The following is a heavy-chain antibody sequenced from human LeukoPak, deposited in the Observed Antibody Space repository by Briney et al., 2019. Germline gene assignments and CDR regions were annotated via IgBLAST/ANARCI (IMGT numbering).Heavy chain of an antibody. Sequence: SETLSLTCTVSGGSVSSGNYYWTWIRQPPGKGLEWIGYNSYSGSANYNPSLKSRVTILLDTSKNQFSLKLSSVTAADTAIYSCARRVSGDYGHWFDPWGQGALVTVSS. CDR1: GGSVSSGNYY. CDR2: NSYSGSA. CDR3: ARRVSGDYGHWFDP. V-gene: IGHV4-61*01. D-gene: IGHD4-17*01. J-gene: IGHJ5*02.